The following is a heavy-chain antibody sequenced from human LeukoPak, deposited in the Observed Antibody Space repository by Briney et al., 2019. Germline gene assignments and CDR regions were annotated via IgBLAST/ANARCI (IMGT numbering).Heavy chain of an antibody. CDR3: ARDNGDGYIRD. V-gene: IGHV4-59*01. CDR1: GGSISSYY. CDR2: IYYSGST. D-gene: IGHD5-24*01. J-gene: IGHJ4*02. Sequence: SETLSLTCAVSGGSISSYYWSWIRQPPGKGLEWIGYIYYSGSTNYNPSLKSRVTISVDTSKNQFSLKLSSVTAADTAVYYCARDNGDGYIRDWGQGTLVTVSS.